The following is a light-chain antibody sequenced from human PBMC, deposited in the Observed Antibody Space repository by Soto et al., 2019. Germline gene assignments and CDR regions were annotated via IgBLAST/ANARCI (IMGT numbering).Light chain of an antibody. CDR3: QSYDSSIPWV. Sequence: QSALTQPASVSGSPGQSITISCTGTSSNVGSYDLVSWYQQHPGKAPKLLIYEVTKRPSGVSNRFSGSKSGNTASLTISGLQAEDEADYYCQSYDSSIPWVFGGGTKVTVL. J-gene: IGLJ3*02. CDR1: SSNVGSYDL. CDR2: EVT. V-gene: IGLV2-23*02.